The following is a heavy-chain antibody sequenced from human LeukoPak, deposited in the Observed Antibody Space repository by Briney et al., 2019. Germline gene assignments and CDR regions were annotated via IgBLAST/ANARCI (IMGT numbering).Heavy chain of an antibody. CDR1: GFTFSSFG. CDR3: AKGGEWLEY. D-gene: IGHD5-18*01. J-gene: IGHJ4*02. CDR2: ISYDGSNK. Sequence: GRSLRLSCAASGFTFSSFGMHWVRQAPGKGLDWVAVISYDGSNKYYADSVKGRFTVSRDNSKNTLYLQMNSLRAEDTAVYYCAKGGEWLEYWGQGTLVTVSS. V-gene: IGHV3-30*18.